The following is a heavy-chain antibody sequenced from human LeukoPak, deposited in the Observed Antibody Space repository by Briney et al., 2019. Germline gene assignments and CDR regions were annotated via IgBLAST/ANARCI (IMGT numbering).Heavy chain of an antibody. Sequence: SVKVSFKASGGTFTSYAISWGRQAPGQGLEWMGRIIPILGIANYAQKFQGRVTITSDKSTSTAYMELSSLRSEDTAVYYCARGEMATDYWGQGTLVTVSS. CDR3: ARGEMATDY. J-gene: IGHJ4*02. CDR1: GGTFTSYA. CDR2: IIPILGIA. V-gene: IGHV1-69*04. D-gene: IGHD5-24*01.